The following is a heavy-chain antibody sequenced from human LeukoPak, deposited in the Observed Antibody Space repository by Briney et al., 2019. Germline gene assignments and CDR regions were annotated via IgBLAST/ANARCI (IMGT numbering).Heavy chain of an antibody. CDR1: GGSISSGGYY. CDR3: ARAPYDSSGYYLDY. CDR2: IYYSGST. Sequence: PSETLSLTCTVSGGSISSGGYYWSWIRQHPGKGLEWIGYIYYSGSTYYNPSLKSRVTISVDTSKNQFSLKLSSVTAADTAVYYCARAPYDSSGYYLDYWGQGTLVTVSS. V-gene: IGHV4-31*03. J-gene: IGHJ4*02. D-gene: IGHD3-22*01.